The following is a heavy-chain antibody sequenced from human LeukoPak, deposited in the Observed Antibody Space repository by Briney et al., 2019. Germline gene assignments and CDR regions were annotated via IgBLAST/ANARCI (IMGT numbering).Heavy chain of an antibody. D-gene: IGHD6-19*01. Sequence: ASVKVSCKTSGYTFTYYGINWVRQAPGQGLEWMGWISGYNGNTKYAQKFQGRVTMTTDTFTNTAYMELRSLRSDDTAMYYRARDKSPIRSRSGSESSPLDNWGQGTLVFVSS. J-gene: IGHJ4*02. V-gene: IGHV1-18*04. CDR3: ARDKSPIRSRSGSESSPLDN. CDR1: GYTFTYYG. CDR2: ISGYNGNT.